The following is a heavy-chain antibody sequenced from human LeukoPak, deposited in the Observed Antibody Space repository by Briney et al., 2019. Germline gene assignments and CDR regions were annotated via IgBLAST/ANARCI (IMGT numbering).Heavy chain of an antibody. Sequence: GGSLRLSCAASGFTFSDYXMHWVRQATGKGLEWVSAIGTAGDTYYTGSVKGRFTISRENAKNSLYLQMNSLRAGDTAVYYCARGSSTYDAFDIWGQGTMVTVSS. CDR1: GFTFSDYX. CDR2: IGTAGDT. J-gene: IGHJ3*02. D-gene: IGHD6-13*01. CDR3: ARGSSTYDAFDI. V-gene: IGHV3-13*01.